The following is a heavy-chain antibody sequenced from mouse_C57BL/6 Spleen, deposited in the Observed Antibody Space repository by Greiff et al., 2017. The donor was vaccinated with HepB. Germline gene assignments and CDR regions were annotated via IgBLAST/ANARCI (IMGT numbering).Heavy chain of an antibody. J-gene: IGHJ2*01. D-gene: IGHD1-1*01. CDR2: ISSGSSTI. Sequence: EVKLVESGGGLVKPGGSLKLSCAASGFTFSDYGMHWVRQAPEKGLEWVAYISSGSSTIYYADTVKGRFTISRDNAKNTLFLQMTSLRSEDTAMYYCARGPYGGGYFDYWGQGTTLTVSS. CDR1: GFTFSDYG. CDR3: ARGPYGGGYFDY. V-gene: IGHV5-17*01.